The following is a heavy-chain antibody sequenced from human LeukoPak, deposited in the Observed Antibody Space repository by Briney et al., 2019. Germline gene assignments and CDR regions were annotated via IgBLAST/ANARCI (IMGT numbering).Heavy chain of an antibody. J-gene: IGHJ3*01. CDR2: ISAYNGNT. D-gene: IGHD2-2*01. CDR3: ARLIVVVPAALDAFDF. CDR1: GYTFTSYG. V-gene: IGHV1-18*04. Sequence: ASVKVSCKASGYTFTSYGISWVRQAPGQGLEWMGWISAYNGNTNYAQKLQGRVTMTTDTSTSTAYMELRSLRSDDTAVYYCARLIVVVPAALDAFDFWGQGTMVTVSS.